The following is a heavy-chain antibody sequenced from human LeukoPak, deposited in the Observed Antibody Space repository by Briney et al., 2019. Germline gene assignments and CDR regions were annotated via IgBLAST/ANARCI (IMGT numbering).Heavy chain of an antibody. V-gene: IGHV3-23*01. J-gene: IGHJ4*02. CDR2: ISGSGGST. CDR3: ARASQWLAFDY. Sequence: PGGSLRLSCAASGFTFSSYAMSWVRQAPGKGLEWVSAISGSGGSTYYADSVKGRFTISRDNSKNTLFLQMNNLRVEDTAVYFCARASQWLAFDYWGQGTLVTVSS. CDR1: GFTFSSYA. D-gene: IGHD6-19*01.